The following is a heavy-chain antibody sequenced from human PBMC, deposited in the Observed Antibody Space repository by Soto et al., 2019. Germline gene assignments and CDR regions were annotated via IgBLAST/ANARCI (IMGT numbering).Heavy chain of an antibody. J-gene: IGHJ4*02. Sequence: SETLSLTCTVSGGSISSGGYYWSWIRQHPGKGLEWIGYIYYSGSTYYNPSLKSRVTISVDTSKNQFSLKLSSVTAADTAVYYCARALVYDISTGYYIGGYYFDYWGQGTLVTVSS. V-gene: IGHV4-31*03. CDR3: ARALVYDISTGYYIGGYYFDY. CDR2: IYYSGST. CDR1: GGSISSGGYY. D-gene: IGHD3-9*01.